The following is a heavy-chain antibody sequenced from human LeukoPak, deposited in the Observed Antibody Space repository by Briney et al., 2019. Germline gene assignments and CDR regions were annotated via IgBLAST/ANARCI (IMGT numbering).Heavy chain of an antibody. Sequence: SETLSLTCSVYGGSFSGSFWTYIRQPPGKGLEWIGEINHRGSTSYNPSLKSRVTISRDTSKNQFSLRLTSVTAADTAVYYCARGSIYYGDSSAYFDYWGQGSLVTVSS. D-gene: IGHD3-22*01. V-gene: IGHV4-34*01. J-gene: IGHJ4*02. CDR3: ARGSIYYGDSSAYFDY. CDR1: GGSFSGSF. CDR2: INHRGST.